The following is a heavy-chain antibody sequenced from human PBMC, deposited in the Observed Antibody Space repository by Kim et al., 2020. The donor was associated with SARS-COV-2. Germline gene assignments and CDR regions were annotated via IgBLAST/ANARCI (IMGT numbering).Heavy chain of an antibody. CDR1: GGSISSSNW. CDR2: IYHRGST. CDR3: GGGKSEDGVGGVIRCYY. D-gene: IGHD3-10*01. J-gene: IGHJ6*01. Sequence: SETLSLTCAVYGGSISSSNWWSLLRQPPGGRVGWGGDIYHRGSTNYHPSLKSRVTSSVNKNKKHFPLKLSAMTAAATAVYYCGGGKSEDGVGGVIRCYY. V-gene: IGHV4-4*02.